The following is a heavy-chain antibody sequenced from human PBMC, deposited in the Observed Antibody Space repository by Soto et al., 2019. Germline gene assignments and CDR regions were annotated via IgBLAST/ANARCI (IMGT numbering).Heavy chain of an antibody. Sequence: SETLSLTCAVSGGSTSRTNWWSWVRQPPGKGLEWIGDIYHSGSTNYNPSLKSRVSISVDTSKNHFSLKLTSVTAADTAVYYCARSVFPWGRGTLVTVSS. CDR2: IYHSGST. CDR3: ARSVFP. J-gene: IGHJ5*02. V-gene: IGHV4-4*02. CDR1: GGSTSRTNW.